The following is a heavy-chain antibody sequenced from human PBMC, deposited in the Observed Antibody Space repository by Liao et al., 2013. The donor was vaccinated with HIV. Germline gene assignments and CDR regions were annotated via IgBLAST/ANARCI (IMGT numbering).Heavy chain of an antibody. V-gene: IGHV4-61*02. Sequence: QVQLQESGPGLVKPSQTLSLTCTVSGGSISSGNYYWSWIRQPAGKGLEWLGRIYTSGSTNYNPSLKSRVTISIDTSTNRLSLKLSSVTAADTAVYYCARATHPYSNGEYFQYWGQGTLVTVSS. CDR1: GGSISSGNYY. CDR3: ARATHPYSNGEYFQY. D-gene: IGHD4-11*01. CDR2: IYTSGST. J-gene: IGHJ1*01.